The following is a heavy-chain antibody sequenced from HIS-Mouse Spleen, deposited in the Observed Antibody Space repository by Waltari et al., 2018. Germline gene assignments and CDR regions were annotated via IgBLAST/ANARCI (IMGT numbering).Heavy chain of an antibody. D-gene: IGHD6-13*01. CDR2: IYYSGST. CDR1: GGSISSSSSY. CDR3: AREIPYSSSWYDWYFDL. Sequence: QLQLQESGPGLVKPSEPLSLTCTVSGGSISSSSSYCGWIRQPPGKGLEWIGSIYYSGSTYYNPSLKSRVTISVDTSKNQFSLKLSSVTAADTAVYYCAREIPYSSSWYDWYFDLWGRGTLVTVSS. V-gene: IGHV4-39*07. J-gene: IGHJ2*01.